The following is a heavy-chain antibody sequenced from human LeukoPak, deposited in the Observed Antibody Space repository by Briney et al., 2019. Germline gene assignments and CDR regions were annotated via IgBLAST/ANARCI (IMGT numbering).Heavy chain of an antibody. Sequence: GGSLRLSCTASGFTFGDYATSWVRQAPGKGLEWVGFIRSEAYGGTTEYAASVKGRLTISRDESKRIAYLKMNSLKTEDTAVYYCTRGPDYDSLNGYYRSFDYWGQGTLVTVSS. V-gene: IGHV3-49*04. D-gene: IGHD3-9*01. CDR2: IRSEAYGGTT. CDR3: TRGPDYDSLNGYYRSFDY. CDR1: GFTFGDYA. J-gene: IGHJ4*02.